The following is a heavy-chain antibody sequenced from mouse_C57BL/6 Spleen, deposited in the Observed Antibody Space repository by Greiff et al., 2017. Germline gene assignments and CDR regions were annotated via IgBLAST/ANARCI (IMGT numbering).Heavy chain of an antibody. J-gene: IGHJ4*01. CDR3: AREYYDYDGAMDY. D-gene: IGHD2-4*01. CDR2: IYPRSGNT. CDR1: GYTFTSYG. V-gene: IGHV1-81*01. Sequence: QVQLQQSGAELARPGASVKLSCKASGYTFTSYGISWVQQSTGQGLEWIGEIYPRSGNTYYNEKFKGKATLTADKSSSTAYMELRSLTSEDSAVYVCAREYYDYDGAMDYWGQGTSVTVYS.